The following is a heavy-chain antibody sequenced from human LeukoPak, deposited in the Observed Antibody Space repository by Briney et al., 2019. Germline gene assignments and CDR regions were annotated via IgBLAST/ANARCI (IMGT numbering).Heavy chain of an antibody. J-gene: IGHJ4*02. CDR2: INHSGST. CDR3: AREGSGNTAMAAPDY. Sequence: PSEALSLTCAVYGGSFSGYYWSWIRQPPGKGLEWIGEINHSGSTNYGPSLKSRVTISVDTSKNQFSLKLSSVTAADTAVYYCAREGSGNTAMAAPDYWGQGTLVTVSS. D-gene: IGHD5-18*01. V-gene: IGHV4-34*01. CDR1: GGSFSGYY.